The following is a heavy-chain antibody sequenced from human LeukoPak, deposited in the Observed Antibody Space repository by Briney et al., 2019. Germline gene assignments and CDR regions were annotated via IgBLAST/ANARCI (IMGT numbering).Heavy chain of an antibody. D-gene: IGHD4-23*01. J-gene: IGHJ3*02. CDR1: GFTFDDYA. V-gene: IGHV3-9*01. Sequence: PGRSLRLSCAASGFTFDDYAMHWVRQAPGKGLEWVSGISWNSGSIGYADSVKGRFTISRDNAKNSLYLQMNSLRAEDTAVYYCAREDTVVTRAFDIWGQGTMVTVSS. CDR2: ISWNSGSI. CDR3: AREDTVVTRAFDI.